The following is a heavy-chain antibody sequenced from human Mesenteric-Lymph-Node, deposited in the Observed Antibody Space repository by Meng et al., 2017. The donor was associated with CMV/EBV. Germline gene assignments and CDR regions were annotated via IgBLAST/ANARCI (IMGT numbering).Heavy chain of an antibody. D-gene: IGHD2-2*02. J-gene: IGHJ4*02. CDR3: ARVDTRGPWLGFDY. CDR1: GGSISSNNYY. CDR2: IYYNGYT. Sequence: SETLSLTCTVSGGSISSNNYYWGWIRQPPGKGLEWIGFIYYNGYTNYNPSLKSRVTISVDTSKKQFSLKLSSVTAADTAIYYCARVDTRGPWLGFDYWGQGTLVTVSS. V-gene: IGHV4-61*05.